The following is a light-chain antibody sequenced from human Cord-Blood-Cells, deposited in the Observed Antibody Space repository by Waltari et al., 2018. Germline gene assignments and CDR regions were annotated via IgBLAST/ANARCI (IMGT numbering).Light chain of an antibody. V-gene: IGKV3D-15*01. CDR2: GAS. CDR1: QSVSSN. Sequence: EIVMTQSPATLSVSPGERATLSCRASQSVSSNLAWYQHKPGQAPRLLIYGASIRATGIPARFSGSGSGTEFTLTISSLQSEDFAVYYCQQYNNWPLTFGPGTKVDIK. J-gene: IGKJ3*01. CDR3: QQYNNWPLT.